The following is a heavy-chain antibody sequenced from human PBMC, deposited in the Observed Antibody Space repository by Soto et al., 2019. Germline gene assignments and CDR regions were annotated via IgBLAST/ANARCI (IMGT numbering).Heavy chain of an antibody. V-gene: IGHV1-69*06. CDR2: IIPIFNTT. CDR1: GSRFSNYV. J-gene: IGHJ6*02. CDR3: AKVRYSSPMGYYYGMDV. D-gene: IGHD6-19*01. Sequence: QVQLVQSGAEVKTPGSSLKVSCTVSGSRFSNYVISWVRQAPGHGLEWLGRIIPIFNTTQYAQTFQGRVTITADKATKTAFLELSSLRSDDTAVYYCAKVRYSSPMGYYYGMDVWGQGTTVTVSS.